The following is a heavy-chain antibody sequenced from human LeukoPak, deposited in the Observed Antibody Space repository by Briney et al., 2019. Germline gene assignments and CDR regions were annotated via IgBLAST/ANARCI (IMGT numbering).Heavy chain of an antibody. J-gene: IGHJ4*02. CDR3: ARQMTATYYYDSSGYYSDY. CDR1: GYSFTSYW. D-gene: IGHD3-22*01. CDR2: IYPGDSDT. V-gene: IGHV5-51*01. Sequence: GESLKISCKGSGYSFTSYWIGWVRQMPGKGLEWMGIIYPGDSDTRYSPSFQGQVTFSADTSISPAYLQWSSLKASDTAMYYCARQMTATYYYDSSGYYSDYWGQGTLVTVSS.